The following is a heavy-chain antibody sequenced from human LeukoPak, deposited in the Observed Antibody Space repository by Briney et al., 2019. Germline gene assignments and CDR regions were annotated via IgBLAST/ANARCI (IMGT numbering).Heavy chain of an antibody. V-gene: IGHV4-59*01. D-gene: IGHD3-22*01. J-gene: IGHJ4*02. CDR2: IYYSGST. CDR3: ARARQYYDSSGYYSYYFDY. CDR1: GGSISSYY. Sequence: SETLSLTCTVSGGSISSYYWSWIRQPPGKGLEWIGYIYYSGSTNYNPSLKSRVTISVDTSKNQFSLKLSSVPAADTAVYYCARARQYYDSSGYYSYYFDYWGQGTLVTVSS.